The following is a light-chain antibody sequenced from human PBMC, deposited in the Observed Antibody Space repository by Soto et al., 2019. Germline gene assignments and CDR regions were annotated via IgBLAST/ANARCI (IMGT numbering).Light chain of an antibody. J-gene: IGKJ3*01. CDR1: QSINTY. Sequence: DIQMTQSPSSLSASVGDRVTITCRTSQSINTYLNWYQQKPGKAPKLLIYGAFHLQSRVPSRFSGTGSATHFTLTISSLQPGDFATYYCQQTFDTPFTFGPGTTVDI. CDR3: QQTFDTPFT. CDR2: GAF. V-gene: IGKV1-39*01.